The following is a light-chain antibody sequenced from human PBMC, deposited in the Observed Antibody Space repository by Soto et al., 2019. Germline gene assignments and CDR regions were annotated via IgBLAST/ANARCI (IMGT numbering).Light chain of an antibody. CDR2: GAS. CDR1: QSVSSS. J-gene: IGKJ1*01. CDR3: QQYDNWPPKWT. V-gene: IGKV3-15*01. Sequence: EIVWTQSPDPLSVSPGGRATLSCRASQSVSSSLAWYQQKPGRSPRLLIYGASTRAAGIPARISGSGSGTEFSLTISSLQSEDFAVYYCQQYDNWPPKWTVGQGTKVDIK.